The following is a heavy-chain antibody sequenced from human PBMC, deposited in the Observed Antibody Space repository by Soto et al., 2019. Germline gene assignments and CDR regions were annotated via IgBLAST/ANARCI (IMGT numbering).Heavy chain of an antibody. CDR3: ARERKTDYGGNWFDP. CDR1: GYTFTSYA. CDR2: INAGNGNT. J-gene: IGHJ5*02. D-gene: IGHD4-17*01. V-gene: IGHV1-3*01. Sequence: ASVKVSCKASGYTFTSYAMHWVRQAPGQRLEWMGWINAGNGNTKYSQKFQGRVTITRDTSASTAYMELSSLRSEDTAVYYCARERKTDYGGNWFDPWGQGTLVTVSS.